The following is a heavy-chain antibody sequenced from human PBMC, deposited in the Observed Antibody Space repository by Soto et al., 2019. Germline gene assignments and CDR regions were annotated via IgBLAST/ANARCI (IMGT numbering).Heavy chain of an antibody. V-gene: IGHV4-59*01. CDR2: IYYSGRT. D-gene: IGHD3-3*01. J-gene: IGHJ4*02. Sequence: QVQLQESGPGLVKPSETLSLTCTVSGGSINFYYWSWIRQLPGKGLEWIGYIYYSGRTNYSPSLNSRVTISVDTAKHQFSLKLSSVTAADTAVYYCARVAYYDFSSSYYTGPLYYFDNWGQGTLVTVSP. CDR1: GGSINFYY. CDR3: ARVAYYDFSSSYYTGPLYYFDN.